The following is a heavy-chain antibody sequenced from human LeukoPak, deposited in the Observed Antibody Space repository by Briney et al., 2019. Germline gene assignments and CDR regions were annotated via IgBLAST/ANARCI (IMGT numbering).Heavy chain of an antibody. CDR2: IIPIFGTA. D-gene: IGHD3-10*01. V-gene: IGHV1-69*13. Sequence: SVKVSCKASGGTFSTYAISWVRQAPGQGLEWMGGIIPIFGTANYAQKFQGRVTITADESTSTAYMELSSLRSGDTATFYCTASTDYTIGIILTPWYFDLWGRGTLVTVSS. CDR1: GGTFSTYA. J-gene: IGHJ2*01. CDR3: TASTDYTIGIILTPWYFDL.